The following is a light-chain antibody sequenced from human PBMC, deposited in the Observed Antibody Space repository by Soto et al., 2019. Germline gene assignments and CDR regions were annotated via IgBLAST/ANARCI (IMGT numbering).Light chain of an antibody. CDR1: QTINNW. J-gene: IGKJ4*01. V-gene: IGKV1-5*03. CDR2: KAS. CDR3: QQYNGSPFT. Sequence: DIQMTQSPSTLSASVGDRVTITCRASQTINNWLAWYQQKPGKAPKLLISKASTLESGVPPRFSGSGSGTQFTLTISSLQPDDFGIYYCQQYNGSPFTFGGGTRVEIK.